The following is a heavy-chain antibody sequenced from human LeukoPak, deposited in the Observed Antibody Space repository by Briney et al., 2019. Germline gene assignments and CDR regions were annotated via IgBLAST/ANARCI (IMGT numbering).Heavy chain of an antibody. V-gene: IGHV4-59*01. CDR1: GGSISSYY. Sequence: SETLSLTCTVSGGSISSYYWNWIRQPPGKGLEWIGYIYYSGSTNYNPSLKSRVTISVDTSKNQFSLKLSSMTAADTDVYYCARAGAWSDAFDIWGQGTMVTVSS. CDR3: ARAGAWSDAFDI. J-gene: IGHJ3*02. D-gene: IGHD7-27*01. CDR2: IYYSGST.